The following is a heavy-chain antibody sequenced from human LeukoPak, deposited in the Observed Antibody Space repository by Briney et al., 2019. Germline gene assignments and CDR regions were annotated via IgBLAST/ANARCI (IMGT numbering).Heavy chain of an antibody. V-gene: IGHV3-23*01. CDR2: ITGSGGSA. CDR1: GFTFKNYG. CDR3: ARAKYYFDY. J-gene: IGHJ4*02. Sequence: GGSLRLSCAASGFTFKNYGMNWVRQAPGKGLEWVSYITGSGGSAYYADSVKGRFTISRDNAKNSLYLQMNSLRAEDTAVYYCARAKYYFDYWGQGTLVTVSS.